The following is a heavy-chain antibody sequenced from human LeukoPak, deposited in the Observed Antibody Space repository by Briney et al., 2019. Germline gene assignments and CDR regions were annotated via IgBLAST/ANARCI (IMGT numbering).Heavy chain of an antibody. CDR2: IYHSGST. CDR3: ARDIDGDYYVSGGNFDY. V-gene: IGHV4-38-2*02. D-gene: IGHD3-10*01. Sequence: PSETLSLTCTVSGYSISSGYYWGWIRQPPGKGLEWIGSIYHSGSTYYNPSLKSRVTISVDTSKNQFSLKLSSVTAADTAVYYCARDIDGDYYVSGGNFDYWGQGTLVTVSS. J-gene: IGHJ4*02. CDR1: GYSISSGYY.